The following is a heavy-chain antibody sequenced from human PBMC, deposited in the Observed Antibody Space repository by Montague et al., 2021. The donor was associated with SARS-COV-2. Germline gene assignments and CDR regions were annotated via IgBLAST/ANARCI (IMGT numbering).Heavy chain of an antibody. CDR2: IYYSGST. D-gene: IGHD1-26*01. J-gene: IGHJ3*01. CDR1: GGSINTVSYY. V-gene: IGHV4-39*01. CDR3: ARGGGALDAFDF. Sequence: SETLSLTCTVSGGSINTVSYYWSWIRQPPGKGLEWIGSIYYSGSTYYNPSLKSRVTISVDRSKNQFSLKLTSVTAADTAVYYCARGGGALDAFDFWGQGTMVTVSS.